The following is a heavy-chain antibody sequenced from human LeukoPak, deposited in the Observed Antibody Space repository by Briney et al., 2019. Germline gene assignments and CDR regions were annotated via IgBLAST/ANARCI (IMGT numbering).Heavy chain of an antibody. J-gene: IGHJ4*02. D-gene: IGHD6-19*01. CDR3: VRRDPGWNYFDY. Sequence: SETLSLTCAVSGGSINSHYWSWIRQPPGKRLEWIGDIYYTGRNNYNPSLKSRVTISLDTSKNHLSLNLTSVLAADTAIYYCVRRDPGWNYFDYWGQGILVTVSS. CDR1: GGSINSHY. CDR2: IYYTGRN. V-gene: IGHV4-59*08.